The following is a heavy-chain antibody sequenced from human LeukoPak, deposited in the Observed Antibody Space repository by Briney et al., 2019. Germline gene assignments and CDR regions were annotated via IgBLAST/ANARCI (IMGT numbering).Heavy chain of an antibody. Sequence: PGGSLRLSCVASDMTFSNYRMNWVRQAPGKGLEWVSYISGPSTTIYYADSVRGRFTVSRDNAKNSVLLQMNGLRVEDTALYYCARELVLAAKTYWFDSWGQGTLVAVSS. CDR1: DMTFSNYR. CDR3: ARELVLAAKTYWFDS. CDR2: ISGPSTTI. D-gene: IGHD2-15*01. J-gene: IGHJ5*01. V-gene: IGHV3-48*03.